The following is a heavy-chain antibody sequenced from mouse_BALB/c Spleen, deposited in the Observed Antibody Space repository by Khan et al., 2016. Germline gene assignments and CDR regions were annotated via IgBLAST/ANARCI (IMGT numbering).Heavy chain of an antibody. CDR3: ARLDYDYDEGFYAMDY. J-gene: IGHJ4*01. CDR2: IHYSGST. V-gene: IGHV3-1*02. CDR1: GYSITSGYS. D-gene: IGHD2-4*01. Sequence: EVQLQESGPDLVKPSQSLSLTCTVTGYSITSGYSWHWIRQFPGNKLEWMGYIHYSGSTNYNPSLKSRIFITRDTSKNQFFLQLNSVTSEDTATYYCARLDYDYDEGFYAMDYWGQGTSVTVSS.